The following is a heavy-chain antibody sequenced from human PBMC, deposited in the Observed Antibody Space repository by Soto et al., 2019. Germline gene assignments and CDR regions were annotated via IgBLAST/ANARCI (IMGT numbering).Heavy chain of an antibody. CDR3: VRDGGADRDY. Sequence: PGGSLRLSCVASVFSFSSSWMHWFRQTPGKGLRWLSGIRSNGREAAYADSVKGRFTISRDNAKNTLYLQINSLRAEDTAVYYCVRDGGADRDYWGQGTLVTVSS. V-gene: IGHV3-74*01. CDR2: IRSNGREA. CDR1: VFSFSSSW. D-gene: IGHD2-15*01. J-gene: IGHJ4*02.